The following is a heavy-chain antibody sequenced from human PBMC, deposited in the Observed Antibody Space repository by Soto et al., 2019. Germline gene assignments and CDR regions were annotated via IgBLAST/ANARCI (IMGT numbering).Heavy chain of an antibody. D-gene: IGHD3-10*01. CDR3: VCPNPGSGSYYPYYYGMDV. Sequence: SETLSLTCTVSGCSVSSSSCYWGWIRQPPGKGLEWIGSIYYSGSTYYNPSLKSRVTISVDTSKNQFSLKLSSVTAADTAVYYCVCPNPGSGSYYPYYYGMDVWGQGTTVTVSS. J-gene: IGHJ6*02. CDR1: GCSVSSSSCY. CDR2: IYYSGST. V-gene: IGHV4-39*01.